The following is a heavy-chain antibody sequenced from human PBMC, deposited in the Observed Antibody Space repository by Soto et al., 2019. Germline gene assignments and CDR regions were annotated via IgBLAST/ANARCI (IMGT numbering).Heavy chain of an antibody. Sequence: PGGPLRLACPASGFHFGPFWMHWVCQAPGKGLVWVSHINSDGSTIVYADSVKGRFTISRDNAKNTLYLQMNSLRVEDTAVYFYARDRGLADSFDIWGQGTMVTVSS. J-gene: IGHJ3*02. D-gene: IGHD3-10*01. V-gene: IGHV3-74*01. CDR3: ARDRGLADSFDI. CDR1: GFHFGPFW. CDR2: INSDGSTI.